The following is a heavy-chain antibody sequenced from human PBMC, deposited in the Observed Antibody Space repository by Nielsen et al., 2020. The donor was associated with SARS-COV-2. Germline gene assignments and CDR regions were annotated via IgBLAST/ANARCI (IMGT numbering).Heavy chain of an antibody. CDR2: INSDGSST. CDR3: TRSWDFWSGYYPPFDY. D-gene: IGHD3-3*01. CDR1: GFTFSSYW. V-gene: IGHV3-74*01. Sequence: GESLKISCAASGFTFSSYWMHWVRQAPGKGLVWVSRINSDGSSTSYADSVKGRFTISRDDSKNTAYLQMNSLKTEDTAVYYCTRSWDFWSGYYPPFDYWGQGTLVTVSS. J-gene: IGHJ4*02.